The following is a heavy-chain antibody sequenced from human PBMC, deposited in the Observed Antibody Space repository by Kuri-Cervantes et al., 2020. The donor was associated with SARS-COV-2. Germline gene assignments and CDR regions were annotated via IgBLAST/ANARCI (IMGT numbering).Heavy chain of an antibody. CDR1: GFAFSSYW. J-gene: IGHJ4*02. CDR2: IKQDGSEK. D-gene: IGHD6-13*01. Sequence: GESLKISCAASGFAFSSYWMSWVRQAPGKGLEWVANIKQDGSEKYYVDSVKGRFTISRDNAKNSLYLQMNSLRAEDTAVYYCARVRSWDGYFDYWGQGTLVTVSS. CDR3: ARVRSWDGYFDY. V-gene: IGHV3-7*01.